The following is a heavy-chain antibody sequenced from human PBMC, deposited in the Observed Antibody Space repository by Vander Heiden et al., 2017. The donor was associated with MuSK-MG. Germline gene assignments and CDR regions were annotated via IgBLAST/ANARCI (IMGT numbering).Heavy chain of an antibody. CDR1: GFTFSSYA. CDR3: AKDRLLAEKPKPRDY. V-gene: IGHV3-23*01. CDR2: ISGSGGST. Sequence: EVQLLESGGGWVQPGGSLRLSCAASGFTFSSYAMSWVRQAPGKGLEWVSAISGSGGSTYYADSVKGRFTISRDNSKNTLYLQMNSLRAEDTAVYYCAKDRLLAEKPKPRDYWGQGTLGTVSS. J-gene: IGHJ4*02. D-gene: IGHD3-3*02.